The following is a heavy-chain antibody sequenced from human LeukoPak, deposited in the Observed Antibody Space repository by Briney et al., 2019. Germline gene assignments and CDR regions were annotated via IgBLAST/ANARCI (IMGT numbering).Heavy chain of an antibody. CDR1: GGSFSGYY. J-gene: IGHJ4*02. CDR2: INHSGST. V-gene: IGHV4-34*01. D-gene: IGHD3-10*01. CDR3: AITSWGLGEVSDWYYFDY. Sequence: SETLSLTCAVYGGSFSGYYWSWIRQPPGKGLEWIGEINHSGSTNYNPSLKSRVTISVDTSKNQFSLKLSSVTAADTAVYYCAITSWGLGEVSDWYYFDYWGQGTLVTVSS.